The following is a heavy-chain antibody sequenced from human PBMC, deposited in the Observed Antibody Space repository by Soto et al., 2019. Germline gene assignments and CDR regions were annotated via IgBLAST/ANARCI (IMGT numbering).Heavy chain of an antibody. CDR1: GFTFCSYE. V-gene: IGHV3-48*03. J-gene: IGHJ6*02. Sequence: GGSLRLSCAASGFTFCSYEMNWVRQAPGKGLEWVSYISSSGSTIYYADSVKGRFTISRDNAKNSLYLQMNSLRAEDTAVYYCARGTAFNYFSMDVWGQGTTVTVSS. CDR3: ARGTAFNYFSMDV. CDR2: ISSSGSTI. D-gene: IGHD3-10*01.